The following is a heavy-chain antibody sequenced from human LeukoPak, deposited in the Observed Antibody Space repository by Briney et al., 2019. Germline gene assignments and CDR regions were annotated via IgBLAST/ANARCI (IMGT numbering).Heavy chain of an antibody. CDR3: ARGSDTAMVWDDY. V-gene: IGHV4-39*07. Sequence: PSETLSLTCTVSGGSISSSSYYWGWIRQPPGKGLEWIGSIYYSGSTYYNPSLKSRVTISVDTSKNQFSLKLSSVTAADTVVYYCARGSDTAMVWDDYWGQGTLVTVSS. D-gene: IGHD5-18*01. J-gene: IGHJ4*02. CDR1: GGSISSSSYY. CDR2: IYYSGST.